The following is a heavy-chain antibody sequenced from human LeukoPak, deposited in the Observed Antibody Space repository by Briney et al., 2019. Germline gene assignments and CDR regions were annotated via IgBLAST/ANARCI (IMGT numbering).Heavy chain of an antibody. V-gene: IGHV3-7*01. Sequence: GGSLRLSCAASGFTFSSYWMSWVRQAPGKGREWVANIKQDGSEKYYVDSVKGRFTISRDNAKNSLYLQMNSLRAEDTAVYYCASPPRAYSSGWYWDYWGQGTLVTVSS. D-gene: IGHD6-19*01. CDR2: IKQDGSEK. CDR1: GFTFSSYW. J-gene: IGHJ4*02. CDR3: ASPPRAYSSGWYWDY.